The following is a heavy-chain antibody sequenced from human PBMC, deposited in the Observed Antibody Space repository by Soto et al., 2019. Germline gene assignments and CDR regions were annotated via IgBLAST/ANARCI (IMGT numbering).Heavy chain of an antibody. CDR3: ARGSLAARLHYYYYGMDV. CDR1: GYTFTSYD. CDR2: MNPNSGNT. V-gene: IGHV1-8*01. J-gene: IGHJ6*02. Sequence: ASVKVSCKASGYTFTSYDINWVRQATGQGLEWMGWMNPNSGNTGYAQKFQGRVTMTRNTSISTAYMELSSLRSEDTAVYYCARGSLAARLHYYYYGMDVWCQGTTVTVSS. D-gene: IGHD6-6*01.